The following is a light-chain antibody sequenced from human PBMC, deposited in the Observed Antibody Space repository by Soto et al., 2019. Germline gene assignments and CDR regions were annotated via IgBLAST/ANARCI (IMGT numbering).Light chain of an antibody. CDR1: QSVSSN. CDR2: GAS. V-gene: IGKV3-15*01. CDR3: QQYNTLLMTWT. Sequence: EMMWTESAATVYVGGRGSATLSCSASQSVSSNLAWYQQKPGQAPRLLIYGASTRATGIPARFSGSGSGTEFALPISSVQSEDFVVYSSQQYNTLLMTWTLGQGTKVDIK. J-gene: IGKJ1*01.